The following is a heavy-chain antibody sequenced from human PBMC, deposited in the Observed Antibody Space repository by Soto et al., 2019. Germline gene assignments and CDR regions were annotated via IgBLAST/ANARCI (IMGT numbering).Heavy chain of an antibody. Sequence: ASVKVSCKASGGSLSTNPISWVRQAPGQGLEWMGGTGSGTGPGNHAQKFQGRLTVTADKSTSTVYMEPTNLSSEDTAVYYCARRDSGGFYRFFDSWGQGTLVTVSS. J-gene: IGHJ4*02. V-gene: IGHV1-69*06. CDR1: GGSLSTNP. CDR3: ARRDSGGFYRFFDS. D-gene: IGHD2-15*01. CDR2: TGSGTGPG.